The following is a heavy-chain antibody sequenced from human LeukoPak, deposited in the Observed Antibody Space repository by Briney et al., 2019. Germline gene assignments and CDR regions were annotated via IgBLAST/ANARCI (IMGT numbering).Heavy chain of an antibody. CDR1: GFTSGTYW. D-gene: IGHD6-19*01. J-gene: IGHJ4*02. CDR2: IKQDGSEK. V-gene: IGHV3-7*03. Sequence: GGSLRLSCAASGFTSGTYWMSWVRQAPGEGLEWVANIKQDGSEKYYVDSVKGRFTISRDNAKNSLYLQMNSLRAEDTAVYYCARSRSSGWSRYYFDYWGQGTLVTVSS. CDR3: ARSRSSGWSRYYFDY.